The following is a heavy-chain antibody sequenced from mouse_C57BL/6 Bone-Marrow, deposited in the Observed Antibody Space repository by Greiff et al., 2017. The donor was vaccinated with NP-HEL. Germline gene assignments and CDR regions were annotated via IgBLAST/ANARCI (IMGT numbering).Heavy chain of an antibody. CDR2: IDPSDSYT. V-gene: IGHV1-50*01. J-gene: IGHJ1*03. Sequence: VQLQQPGAELVKPGASVKLSCKASGYTFTSYWMQWVKQRPGQGLEWIGEIDPSDSYTNYNQKFKGKATLTVDTSPITAYMQLSSLTSEDSAVYYCARRRTGAWYFDVWGTGTTVTVSS. CDR3: ARRRTGAWYFDV. CDR1: GYTFTSYW.